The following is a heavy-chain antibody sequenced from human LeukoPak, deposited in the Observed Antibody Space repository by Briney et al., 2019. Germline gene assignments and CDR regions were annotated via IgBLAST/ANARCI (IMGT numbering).Heavy chain of an antibody. D-gene: IGHD3-22*01. CDR1: GGSVSSGSYY. Sequence: SETLSLTCTVSGGSVSSGSYYWSWIRQPPGTGLEWIGYIYYSGSTNYNPSLKSRVTISVDTSKNQFSLKLSSVTAADTAVYYCARVDGLTYYYDSSGYYRFDYWGQGTLVTVSS. V-gene: IGHV4-61*01. CDR3: ARVDGLTYYYDSSGYYRFDY. CDR2: IYYSGST. J-gene: IGHJ4*02.